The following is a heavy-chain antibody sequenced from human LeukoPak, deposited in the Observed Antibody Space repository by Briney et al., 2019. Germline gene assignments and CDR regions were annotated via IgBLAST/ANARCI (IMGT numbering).Heavy chain of an antibody. CDR3: ARDVTATHLGALFY. CDR2: ISWNSGSI. J-gene: IGHJ4*02. D-gene: IGHD2-15*01. Sequence: PGRSLRLSCAASGFTFDDYAMHWVRQAPGKGLEWVSGISWNSGSIGFADSVKGRFTISRDNSKNSLYLQMNNLRTEDTALCYCARDVTATHLGALFYWGQGTLVTISS. CDR1: GFTFDDYA. V-gene: IGHV3-9*01.